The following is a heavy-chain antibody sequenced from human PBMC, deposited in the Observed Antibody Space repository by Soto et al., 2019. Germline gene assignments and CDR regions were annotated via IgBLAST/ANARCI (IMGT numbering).Heavy chain of an antibody. CDR2: IYYSGST. J-gene: IGHJ3*02. CDR3: ARRTMKDAFDI. CDR1: GGSIGSSSYY. Sequence: PSETLSLTCTVSGGSIGSSSYYWGWIRQPPGKGLEWIGSIYYSGSTYYNPSLKSRVTISVDTSKNQFSLKLSSVTAADTAVYYCARRTMKDAFDIWGQGTMVTVSS. V-gene: IGHV4-39*01.